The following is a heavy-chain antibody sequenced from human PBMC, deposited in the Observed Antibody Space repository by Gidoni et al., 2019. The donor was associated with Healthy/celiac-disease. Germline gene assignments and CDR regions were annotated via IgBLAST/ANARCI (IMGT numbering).Heavy chain of an antibody. Sequence: QVQLVQSGAEVKKPGASVKVSCKASGYTFTSYYMHWVRQAPGQGLEWMGIINPSGGSTSYAQKFQGRVTMTRDTSTSTVYMELSSLRSEDTAVYYCARDWRGYMVRGVMPGYWGQGTLVTVSS. D-gene: IGHD3-10*01. V-gene: IGHV1-46*01. CDR3: ARDWRGYMVRGVMPGY. CDR1: GYTFTSYY. J-gene: IGHJ4*02. CDR2: INPSGGST.